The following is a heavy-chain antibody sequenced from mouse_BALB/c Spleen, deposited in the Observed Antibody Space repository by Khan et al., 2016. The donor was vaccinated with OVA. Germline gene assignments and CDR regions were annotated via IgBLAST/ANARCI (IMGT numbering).Heavy chain of an antibody. CDR3: ARSYDNDGAWFVY. CDR2: IYPGSGTT. J-gene: IGHJ3*01. Sequence: QVQLQQSGPELVKPGASVKMSCKASGYKFTDYVISWVKQRTGQGLEWIGDIYPGSGTTYYNERFEGKATLTADKSSNTAYMQFRSLTSEDSAVYFCARSYDNDGAWFVYWGQGLWSLSLQ. V-gene: IGHV1-81*01. CDR1: GYKFTDYV. D-gene: IGHD2-4*01.